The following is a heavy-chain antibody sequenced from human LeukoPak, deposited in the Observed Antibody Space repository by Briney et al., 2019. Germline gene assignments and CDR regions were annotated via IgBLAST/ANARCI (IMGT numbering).Heavy chain of an antibody. J-gene: IGHJ4*02. V-gene: IGHV4-4*02. D-gene: IGHD5-12*01. CDR3: ARGLVDTGRSRFDY. CDR2: IHQSGST. Sequence: GSLRLSCAASGFAFSSYDMSWVRQPPGKGLEWIGEIHQSGSTNYKPSLKSRVTISVDKTKNQFSLKMTSVTAADTAVYYCARGLVDTGRSRFDYWGQGTLVTVSS. CDR1: GFAFSSYDM.